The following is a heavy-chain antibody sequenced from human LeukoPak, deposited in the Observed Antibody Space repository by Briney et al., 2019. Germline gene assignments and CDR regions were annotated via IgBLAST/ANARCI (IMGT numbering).Heavy chain of an antibody. CDR3: ARDVGRAAAGTDWFDP. V-gene: IGHV3-66*01. J-gene: IGHJ5*02. CDR1: GFTVSSNY. CDR2: IYSGGST. Sequence: PGGSLRLSCAASGFTVSSNYMSWVRQAPGKGLEWVSVIYSGGSTYYADSVKGRFTISRDNSKNTLYLQMNSLRAEDTAVYYCARDVGRAAAGTDWFDPWGQGTLVTVSS. D-gene: IGHD6-13*01.